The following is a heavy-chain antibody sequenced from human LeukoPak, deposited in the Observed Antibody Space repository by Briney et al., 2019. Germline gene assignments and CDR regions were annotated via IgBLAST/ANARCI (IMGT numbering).Heavy chain of an antibody. D-gene: IGHD3-3*01. CDR3: ARDRLPIFGVNQGFDP. Sequence: SETLSLTCTVSGGSIRSYYWSWIRQPAGKGPEWIGRIYSSGSTNYNPSLKSRVTMSVDTSKNQFSLKLSSVTAADTAVYYCARDRLPIFGVNQGFDPWGQGTLVTVSA. CDR2: IYSSGST. CDR1: GGSIRSYY. J-gene: IGHJ5*02. V-gene: IGHV4-4*07.